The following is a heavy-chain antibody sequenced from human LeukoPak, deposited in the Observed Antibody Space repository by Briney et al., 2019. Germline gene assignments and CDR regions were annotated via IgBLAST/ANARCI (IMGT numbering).Heavy chain of an antibody. CDR2: VHYSRNT. V-gene: IGHV4-59*01. CDR3: ARDTFYSDTGSFEDWFDP. J-gene: IGHJ5*02. D-gene: IGHD3-10*01. Sequence: SETLSLTCTVSGGSISTYYWSWIRQPPGEGLECIGHVHYSRNTNSNPSLKGRFTMSVDTSKNQSSLRLNSVTAADTAVYFCARDTFYSDTGSFEDWFDPWGQGTLVTVSS. CDR1: GGSISTYY.